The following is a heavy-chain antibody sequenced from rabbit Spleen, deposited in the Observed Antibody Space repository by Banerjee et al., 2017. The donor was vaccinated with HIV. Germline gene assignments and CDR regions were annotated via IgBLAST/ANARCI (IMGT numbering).Heavy chain of an antibody. D-gene: IGHD2-1*01. Sequence: QSLEESGGGLVQPEGSLALTCKASGFDLSSSDYICWVRQAPGKGLEWIACIDIGGSGSTYYASWAKGRFTISKASSTTVTLQMTSLTAADTATYFCAMATMTMVITDLWGQGTLVTVS. CDR3: AMATMTMVITDL. CDR2: IDIGGSGST. V-gene: IGHV1S40*01. J-gene: IGHJ4*01. CDR1: GFDLSSSDY.